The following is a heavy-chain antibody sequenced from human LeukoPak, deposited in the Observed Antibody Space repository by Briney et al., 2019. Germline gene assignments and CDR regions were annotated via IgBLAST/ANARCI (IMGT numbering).Heavy chain of an antibody. D-gene: IGHD3-10*01. CDR1: GFTFSSYW. Sequence: PGGSLRLSCAASGFTFSSYWMHWVRQAPGKGLVWVSRINSDGSSTNYADSVKGRFTISRGNAKNTLYLQMDSLRAEDTAVYYCAREFRVLPDIWGQGTMVTVSS. CDR3: AREFRVLPDI. CDR2: INSDGSST. V-gene: IGHV3-74*01. J-gene: IGHJ3*02.